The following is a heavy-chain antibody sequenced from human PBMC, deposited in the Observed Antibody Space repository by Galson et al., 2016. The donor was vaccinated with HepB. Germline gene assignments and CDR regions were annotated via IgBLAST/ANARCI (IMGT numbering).Heavy chain of an antibody. V-gene: IGHV4-39*01. CDR1: GGSISSYY. J-gene: IGHJ4*02. D-gene: IGHD1/OR15-1a*01. CDR2: IFYSGTT. CDR3: ARHRTTGGVDY. Sequence: CTVSGGSISSYYWDWIRQPPGKGLECIGTIFYSGTTYYDPSLKSRVTISMDTAKNQFSLNLSSVTAADTAIYYCARHRTTGGVDYWGQGTLVTVSS.